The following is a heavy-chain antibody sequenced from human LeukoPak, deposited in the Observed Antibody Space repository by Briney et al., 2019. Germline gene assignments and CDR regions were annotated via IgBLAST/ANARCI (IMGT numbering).Heavy chain of an antibody. D-gene: IGHD3-10*01. Sequence: ASVKVSCKISGRTLTDFPLHWVRQTPGKGLEWMGGFDPEDSGPIYAQNFQGRLTMTEDTSTDTFYMELSSLRSEDTALYFCATGRGDYYYFMDVWGKGTTVIVSS. J-gene: IGHJ6*03. CDR2: FDPEDSGP. V-gene: IGHV1-24*01. CDR3: ATGRGDYYYFMDV. CDR1: GRTLTDFP.